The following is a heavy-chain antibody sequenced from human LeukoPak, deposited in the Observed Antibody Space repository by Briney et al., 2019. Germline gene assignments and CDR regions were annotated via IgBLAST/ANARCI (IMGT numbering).Heavy chain of an antibody. CDR3: ARQEWLVFDY. V-gene: IGHV4-39*01. CDR1: GGSISSSSYY. Sequence: PSETLSLTCTVSGGSISSSSYYWGWLRQPPGKGLEWIGSIYYSGSTYYNPSLKSRVTISVDTSKNQFSLKLSSVTAADTAVYYCARQEWLVFDYWGQGTLVTVSS. CDR2: IYYSGST. J-gene: IGHJ4*02. D-gene: IGHD6-19*01.